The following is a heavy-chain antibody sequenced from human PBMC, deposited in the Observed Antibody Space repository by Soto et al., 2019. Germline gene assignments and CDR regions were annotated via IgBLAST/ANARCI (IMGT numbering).Heavy chain of an antibody. CDR2: IRGSGGSK. V-gene: IGHV3-23*01. CDR1: GFTFSSYA. D-gene: IGHD2-2*01. Sequence: PGGSLRLSCAASGFTFSSYAMNWVRQAPGKGLEWVAVIRGSGGSKYSADSVKGRFTISRDNSKNTLYLQMNSLRAEDTAVYYCARDLCSSTSCPYYYYGMDVWGQGTTVTVSS. J-gene: IGHJ6*02. CDR3: ARDLCSSTSCPYYYYGMDV.